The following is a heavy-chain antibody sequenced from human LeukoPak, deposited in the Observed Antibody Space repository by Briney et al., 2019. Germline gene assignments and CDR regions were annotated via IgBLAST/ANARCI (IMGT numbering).Heavy chain of an antibody. V-gene: IGHV1-2*02. D-gene: IGHD5-12*01. J-gene: IGHJ4*02. Sequence: GASVKVSCKASGYTFTGYYMHWVRQAPGQGLEWMGWINPNSGGTNYAQKFQGRVTMTRDMSTCTVYMELSSLRSEDTAVYYCASEATPALWFDYWGQGTLVTVSS. CDR1: GYTFTGYY. CDR3: ASEATPALWFDY. CDR2: INPNSGGT.